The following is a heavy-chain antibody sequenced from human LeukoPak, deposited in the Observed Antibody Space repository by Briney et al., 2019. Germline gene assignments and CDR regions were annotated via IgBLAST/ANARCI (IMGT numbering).Heavy chain of an antibody. D-gene: IGHD3-10*01. CDR1: GYTFTSYG. CDR2: ISAYNGNT. J-gene: IGHJ4*02. V-gene: IGHV1-18*01. Sequence: ASVKVSCKASGYTFTSYGISWVRQAPGQGLEWMGWISAYNGNTNYAQKLQGRVTMTTDTSTSTAYMELRSLRSDDTAVYYCARDLRGTMVRGVPRALNYWGQGTLVTVSS. CDR3: ARDLRGTMVRGVPRALNY.